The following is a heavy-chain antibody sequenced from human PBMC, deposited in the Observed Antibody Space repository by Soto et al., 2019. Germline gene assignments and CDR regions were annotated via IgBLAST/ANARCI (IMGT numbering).Heavy chain of an antibody. D-gene: IGHD5-12*01. CDR1: GFTFSGSA. V-gene: IGHV3-73*01. CDR2: IRSKANSYAT. J-gene: IGHJ4*02. CDR3: TRPGEGWLQPFDY. Sequence: HPGGSLRLSCAASGFTFSGSAMHWVRQASGKGLEWVGRIRSKANSYATAYAASVKGRFTISRDDSKNTAYLQMNSLKTEDTAVYYCTRPGEGWLQPFDYWGQGTLVTVSS.